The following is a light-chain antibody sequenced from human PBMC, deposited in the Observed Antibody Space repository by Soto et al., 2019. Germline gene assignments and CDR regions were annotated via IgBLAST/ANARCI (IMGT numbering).Light chain of an antibody. Sequence: EIVMXQXPXXLSVSPGERATLSCRASQSVNNNLAWYQQKPGQAPRLLIYGASARATGIPARFSGSGSGTEFTLTISSLQSEDFAVYYCQQYNNWPVTFGGGTKVEIK. V-gene: IGKV3-15*01. CDR2: GAS. CDR1: QSVNNN. J-gene: IGKJ4*01. CDR3: QQYNNWPVT.